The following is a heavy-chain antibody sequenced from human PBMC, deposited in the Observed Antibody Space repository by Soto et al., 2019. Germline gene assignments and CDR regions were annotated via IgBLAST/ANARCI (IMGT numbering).Heavy chain of an antibody. J-gene: IGHJ4*02. CDR1: GFKFSQYG. CDR2: SWYDGSKE. V-gene: IGHV3-33*03. Sequence: QAQLVESGGGVVQPGKSLRLSCAASGFKFSQYGIHWVRQAPGRGLEWVAVSWYDGSKEYYADSVKGRFTVSRDRSNNTWYRQMNSLRGDDTAVYYWAKDKWVYGSSPGDLESWGQGILVTVSS. CDR3: AKDKWVYGSSPGDLES. D-gene: IGHD6-19*01.